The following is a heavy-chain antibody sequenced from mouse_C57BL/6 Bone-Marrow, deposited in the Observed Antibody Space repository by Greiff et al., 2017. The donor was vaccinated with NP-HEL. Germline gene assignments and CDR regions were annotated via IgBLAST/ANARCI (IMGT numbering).Heavy chain of an antibody. D-gene: IGHD3-3*01. CDR2: IHPNSGST. V-gene: IGHV1-64*01. CDR1: GYTFTSYW. CDR3: ARDPGRKENY. Sequence: QVQLQQSGAELVKPGASVKLSCKASGYTFTSYWMHWVKQRPGQGLEWIGMIHPNSGSTNYNEKFKSKATLTVDKSSSTAYMQLSSLTSEDSAVYYCARDPGRKENYWGQGTTLTVSS. J-gene: IGHJ2*01.